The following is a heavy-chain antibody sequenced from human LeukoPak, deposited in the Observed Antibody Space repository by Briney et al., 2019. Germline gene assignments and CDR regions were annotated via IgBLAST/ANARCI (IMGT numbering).Heavy chain of an antibody. D-gene: IGHD6-6*01. CDR3: ARDSSSFYAMDV. V-gene: IGHV4-34*01. CDR2: ISHSGST. Sequence: SETLSLTCAVYGGSFSGYYWSWIRQPPGKGLEWIGEISHSGSTNYNPSLKSRVTISVDTSKNQFSLKLSSVAAADTAVYFCARDSSSFYAMDVWGQGTTVTVSS. CDR1: GGSFSGYY. J-gene: IGHJ6*02.